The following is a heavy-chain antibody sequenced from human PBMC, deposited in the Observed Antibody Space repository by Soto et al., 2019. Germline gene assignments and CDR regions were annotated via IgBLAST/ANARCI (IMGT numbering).Heavy chain of an antibody. CDR1: GFTFSSYG. V-gene: IGHV3-33*01. D-gene: IGHD2-2*01. CDR2: IWYDGSNK. CDR3: ARGGGSDIVVVPAAYFDY. Sequence: QVQLVESGGGVVQPGRSLRLSCAASGFTFSSYGMHWVRQAPGKGLEWVAVIWYDGSNKYYADSVKGRFTISRDNSKNTLYLRMNSLRAEDTAVYYCARGGGSDIVVVPAAYFDYWGQGTLVTVSS. J-gene: IGHJ4*02.